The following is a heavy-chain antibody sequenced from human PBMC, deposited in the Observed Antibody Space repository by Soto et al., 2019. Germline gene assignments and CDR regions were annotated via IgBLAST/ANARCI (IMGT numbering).Heavy chain of an antibody. D-gene: IGHD3-22*01. Sequence: QVQLQESGPGLVKPSQTLSLTRTVSGGSISRGRYYWSWIRQHPGKGLEWIGYIYYSGSTYYNPSPKSRVTISVDTSKNQFSLKLSSVTAADTAVYYCAGHDYDSSGFWFDPWGQGTLVTVSS. CDR3: AGHDYDSSGFWFDP. CDR1: GGSISRGRYY. J-gene: IGHJ5*02. V-gene: IGHV4-31*03. CDR2: IYYSGST.